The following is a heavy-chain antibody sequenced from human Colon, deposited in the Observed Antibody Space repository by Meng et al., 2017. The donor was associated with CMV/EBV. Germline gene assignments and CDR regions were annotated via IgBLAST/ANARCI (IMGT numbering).Heavy chain of an antibody. CDR2: INHSGDT. CDR1: GGSFSGYY. Sequence: QVQLQQWGAGLLKPSETLSLTCAVYGGSFSGYYWSWIRQPPGKGLEWIGEINHSGDTHYNPSLKSRVTILVDTSKNQFSLNLDSVTAADTAVYYCARITRRFDPWGQGTLVTVSP. J-gene: IGHJ5*02. V-gene: IGHV4-34*01. CDR3: ARITRRFDP. D-gene: IGHD2-2*01.